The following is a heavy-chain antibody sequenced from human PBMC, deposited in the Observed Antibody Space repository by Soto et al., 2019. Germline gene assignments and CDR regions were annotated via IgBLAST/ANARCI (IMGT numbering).Heavy chain of an antibody. CDR1: GYTFTSYY. V-gene: IGHV1-46*03. CDR2: INPSGGST. Sequence: VSCKASGYTFTSYYMHWVRQAPGQGLEWMGIINPSGGSTSYAQKFQGRVTMTRDTSTSTVYMELSSLRSEDTAVYYCARAEYCSSTSCYSGFNYYHYYMAFWGKGTTVTVSS. D-gene: IGHD2-2*01. CDR3: ARAEYCSSTSCYSGFNYYHYYMAF. J-gene: IGHJ6*03.